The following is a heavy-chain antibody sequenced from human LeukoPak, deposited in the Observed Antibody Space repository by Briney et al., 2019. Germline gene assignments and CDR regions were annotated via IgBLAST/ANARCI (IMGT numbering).Heavy chain of an antibody. V-gene: IGHV1-2*02. J-gene: IGHJ4*02. Sequence: GASVKVSCKASGYTFIVYYIHWVRQAPGQGLEWMGWLNPNSGGTNYAQKFQGRVTMTRDTSISTVYMELSRLRSDDTAVYYCARFDGYNYLSVDYWGQGTLVTVSS. CDR1: GYTFIVYY. CDR2: LNPNSGGT. D-gene: IGHD5-24*01. CDR3: ARFDGYNYLSVDY.